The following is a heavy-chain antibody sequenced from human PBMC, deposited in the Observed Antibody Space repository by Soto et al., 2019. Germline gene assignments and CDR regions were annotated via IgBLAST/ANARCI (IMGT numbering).Heavy chain of an antibody. Sequence: SVKVSCKASGGTFSSYAISWVRQAPGQGLEWMGGIIPISETTNYAQIFQGRVSIVADISTSTAYMELSRLRSEDTAVYYCARALLSHSYDSGGYDSYFHAMDVWGQGTPVTVSS. CDR1: GGTFSSYA. V-gene: IGHV1-69*06. J-gene: IGHJ6*02. D-gene: IGHD3-22*01. CDR2: IIPISETT. CDR3: ARALLSHSYDSGGYDSYFHAMDV.